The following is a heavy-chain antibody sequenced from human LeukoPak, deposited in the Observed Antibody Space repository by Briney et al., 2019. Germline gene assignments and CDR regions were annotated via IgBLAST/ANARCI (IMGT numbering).Heavy chain of an antibody. V-gene: IGHV1-69*05. CDR1: GGTFNSYA. CDR2: FMPLFGTA. CDR3: ASGSLGDGYGVGDYYQYMDV. Sequence: SVKVSCKAFGGTFNSYATSWVRQAPGQGLEWLGGFMPLFGTATYAQEFQGRVTFTTDESASTAYMEVSSLRSEDTAVYYCASGSLGDGYGVGDYYQYMDVWGKGTTVTVSS. D-gene: IGHD5-24*01. J-gene: IGHJ6*03.